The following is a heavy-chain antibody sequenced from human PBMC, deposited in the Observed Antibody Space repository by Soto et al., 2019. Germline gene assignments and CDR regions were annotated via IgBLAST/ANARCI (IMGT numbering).Heavy chain of an antibody. CDR1: GFTFSSYG. CDR3: ARVEGSSWYSFTIDY. J-gene: IGHJ4*02. V-gene: IGHV3-33*01. Sequence: GGSLRLSCAASGFTFSSYGMHWVRQAPGQGLEWVAVIWYDGSNKYYADSVKGRFTISRDNSKNTLYLQMNSLRAEDTAVYYCARVEGSSWYSFTIDYWGQGTLVTVSS. D-gene: IGHD6-13*01. CDR2: IWYDGSNK.